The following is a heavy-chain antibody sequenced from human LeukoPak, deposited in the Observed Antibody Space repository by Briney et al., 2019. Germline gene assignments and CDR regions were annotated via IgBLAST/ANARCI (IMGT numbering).Heavy chain of an antibody. CDR1: GGSISSGGYY. CDR2: IYYSGST. V-gene: IGHV4-31*03. Sequence: SETLSLTCTVSGGSISSGGYYWSWIRQHPGKGLEWIGYIYYSGSTYYNPSLKSRVTISVDTSKNQFSLKLSSVTAADTAEYYCARDGVYGDYGGWFDPWGQGTLVTVSS. D-gene: IGHD4-17*01. J-gene: IGHJ5*02. CDR3: ARDGVYGDYGGWFDP.